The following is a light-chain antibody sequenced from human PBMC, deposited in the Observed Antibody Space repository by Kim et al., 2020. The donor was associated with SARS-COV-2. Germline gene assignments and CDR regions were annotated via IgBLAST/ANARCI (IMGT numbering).Light chain of an antibody. Sequence: SSELTQDPAVSVALGQTVRITCQGDSLRSYYATWYQQKPGQAPILVISGKNNRPSGIPDRFSDSSSGNTASLTITGTQAGDEADYYCNSRDSNDNVVFGG. CDR3: NSRDSNDNVV. CDR2: GKN. V-gene: IGLV3-19*01. CDR1: SLRSYY. J-gene: IGLJ2*01.